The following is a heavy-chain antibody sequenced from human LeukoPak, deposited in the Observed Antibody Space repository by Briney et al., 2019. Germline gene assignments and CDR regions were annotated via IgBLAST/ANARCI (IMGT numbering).Heavy chain of an antibody. Sequence: SQTLSLTCAVSGGSISTGGYSWSWIRQPPGKGLEWIGYFYQSGNTYYSPSLKSRVTISVDRSKNQFSLKLNSVTAADTAVYYCARRGYCSGGSCYVSYWGQGTLVTVSS. CDR1: GGSISTGGYS. CDR2: FYQSGNT. V-gene: IGHV4-30-2*01. J-gene: IGHJ4*02. CDR3: ARRGYCSGGSCYVSY. D-gene: IGHD2-15*01.